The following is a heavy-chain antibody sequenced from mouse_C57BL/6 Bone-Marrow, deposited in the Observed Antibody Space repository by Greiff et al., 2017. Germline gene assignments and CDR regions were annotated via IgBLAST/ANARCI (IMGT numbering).Heavy chain of an antibody. CDR2: ISSGGSYT. CDR1: GFTFSSYG. D-gene: IGHD1-1*01. Sequence: DVKLVESGGDLVKPGGSLKLSCAASGFTFSSYGMSWVRQTPDKRLEWVATISSGGSYTYYPDSVKGRFTISRDNAKNTLYLQMSSLKSEDTAMYYCARRPGSRFDYWGPGTTLTVSS. J-gene: IGHJ2*01. CDR3: ARRPGSRFDY. V-gene: IGHV5-6*02.